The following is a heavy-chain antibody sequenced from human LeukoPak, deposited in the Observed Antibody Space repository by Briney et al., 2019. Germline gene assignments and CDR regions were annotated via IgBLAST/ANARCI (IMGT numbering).Heavy chain of an antibody. Sequence: SETLSLTCTVSSGSISSYYWSWIRQPPGKGLEWIGYIYYSGSTNYNPSLKSRVTISLDTSKNQFSLKLSSVTAADTAVYYCARGGDYYDSSGYELFDIWGQGTMVTVSS. CDR2: IYYSGST. CDR1: SGSISSYY. CDR3: ARGGDYYDSSGYELFDI. V-gene: IGHV4-59*01. D-gene: IGHD3-22*01. J-gene: IGHJ3*02.